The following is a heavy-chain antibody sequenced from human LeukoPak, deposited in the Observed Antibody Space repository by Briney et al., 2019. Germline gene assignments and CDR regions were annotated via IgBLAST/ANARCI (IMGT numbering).Heavy chain of an antibody. Sequence: SETLSLTCTVSGGSISTHYWGWIRQPPGKGLEWIGYIYHTGSPTNYNPPLKSRVTISVDTSKNLFSLKLNSVTAADTAMYYCTRGFAVAGTHYYYFYAMDVWGHGTTVTVSS. CDR3: TRGFAVAGTHYYYFYAMDV. CDR1: GGSISTHY. D-gene: IGHD6-19*01. V-gene: IGHV4-59*11. CDR2: IYHTGSPT. J-gene: IGHJ6*02.